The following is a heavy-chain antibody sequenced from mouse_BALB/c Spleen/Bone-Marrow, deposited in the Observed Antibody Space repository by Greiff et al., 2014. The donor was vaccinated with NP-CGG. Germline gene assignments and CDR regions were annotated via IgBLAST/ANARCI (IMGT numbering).Heavy chain of an antibody. CDR3: ARIFLRSYALDY. J-gene: IGHJ4*01. D-gene: IGHD1-1*01. Sequence: VQLKQSGPSLVKPSQTLSLTCSVTGDSITSGYWNWIRKFPGNKLEYMGYISYSGSTYYNPSLKSRISITRDTSKNQYYLQLNSFITDDTATYYGARIFLRSYALDYWGQGTSVTVSS. CDR2: ISYSGST. V-gene: IGHV3-8*02. CDR1: GDSITSGY.